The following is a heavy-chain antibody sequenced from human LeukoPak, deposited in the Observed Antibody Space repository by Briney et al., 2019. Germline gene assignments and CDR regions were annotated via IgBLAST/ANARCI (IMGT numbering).Heavy chain of an antibody. CDR3: ARGYSSGWSNYYFDY. CDR2: IYSGGST. V-gene: IGHV3-66*01. J-gene: IGHJ4*02. CDR1: GFTFSSYW. Sequence: PGGSLRLSCAASGFTFSSYWMHWVRQAPGKGLEWVSVIYSGGSTYYADSVKGRFTISRDNSKNTLYLQMNSLRAEDTAVYYCARGYSSGWSNYYFDYWGQGTLVTVSS. D-gene: IGHD6-19*01.